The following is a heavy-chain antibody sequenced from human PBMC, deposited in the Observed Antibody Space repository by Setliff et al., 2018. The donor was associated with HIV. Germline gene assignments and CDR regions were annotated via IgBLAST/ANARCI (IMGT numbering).Heavy chain of an antibody. Sequence: SETLSLTCAVYGGSFNDYYWTWIRQPPGKGLEWIGEIDHSGSTKYHASLKSRVTISIDTSKNQISLKLSSVTAADTAVYYCARRIDNSGSLPAKNWFDTWGQGRLVTV. D-gene: IGHD3-10*01. CDR2: IDHSGST. CDR3: ARRIDNSGSLPAKNWFDT. J-gene: IGHJ5*02. V-gene: IGHV4-34*01. CDR1: GGSFNDYY.